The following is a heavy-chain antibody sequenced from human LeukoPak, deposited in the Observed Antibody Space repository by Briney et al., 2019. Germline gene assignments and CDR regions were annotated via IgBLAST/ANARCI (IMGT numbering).Heavy chain of an antibody. D-gene: IGHD6-19*01. Sequence: ASVKVSCKASGYTFTSYGISWVRQAPGQGLEWMGWISAYNGNTNYAQKLQGRVTMTTDTSTSTAYMELRSLRSEDTAVYYCARGTDKLAVAGTDAFDIWGQGTMVTVSS. CDR1: GYTFTSYG. CDR2: ISAYNGNT. CDR3: ARGTDKLAVAGTDAFDI. V-gene: IGHV1-18*01. J-gene: IGHJ3*02.